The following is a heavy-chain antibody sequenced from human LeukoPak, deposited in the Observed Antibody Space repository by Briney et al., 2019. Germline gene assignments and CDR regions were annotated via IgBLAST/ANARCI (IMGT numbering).Heavy chain of an antibody. D-gene: IGHD4-17*01. CDR2: ISGSGGSL. CDR1: GFTFSSYA. Sequence: PGGSLGLSCAASGFTFSSYAMSWVRQAPGKGLEWISAISGSGGSLYYADSVKGRFTISRDNSDNTLYLQMNSLRAEDTAVFYCAKEIWPTVTTPGHTYFDYWGQGALVTVSS. J-gene: IGHJ4*02. CDR3: AKEIWPTVTTPGHTYFDY. V-gene: IGHV3-23*01.